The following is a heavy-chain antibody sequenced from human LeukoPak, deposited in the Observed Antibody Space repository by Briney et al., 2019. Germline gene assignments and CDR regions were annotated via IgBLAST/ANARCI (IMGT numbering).Heavy chain of an antibody. J-gene: IGHJ6*02. CDR3: ARVTVTRRGYCYYGMDV. Sequence: GSLRLSCAASGFTVSSNYMSWIRQPPGKGLEWIGEINHSGSTNYNPSLKSRVTISVDTSKNQFSLKLSSVTAADTAVYYCARVTVTRRGYCYYGMDVWGQGTTVTVSS. V-gene: IGHV4-34*01. CDR2: INHSGST. CDR1: GFTVSSNY. D-gene: IGHD4-17*01.